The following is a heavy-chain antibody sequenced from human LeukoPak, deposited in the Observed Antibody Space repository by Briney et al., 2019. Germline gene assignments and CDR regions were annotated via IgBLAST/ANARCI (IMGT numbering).Heavy chain of an antibody. V-gene: IGHV1-46*01. Sequence: GASVKVSCKASGYTFTSYYMHWVRQAPGQGLEWMGIINPSGGSTSYAQKFQGRVTMTRDTSISTAYMELSRLRSDDTAVYYCARDFEGSSSGDPTFDYWGQGTLVTVSS. J-gene: IGHJ4*02. D-gene: IGHD6-6*01. CDR2: INPSGGST. CDR3: ARDFEGSSSGDPTFDY. CDR1: GYTFTSYY.